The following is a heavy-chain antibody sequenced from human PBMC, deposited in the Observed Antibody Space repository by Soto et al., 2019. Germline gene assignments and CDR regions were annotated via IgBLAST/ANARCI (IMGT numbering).Heavy chain of an antibody. V-gene: IGHV3-48*02. Sequence: PGGSLRLSCAASGFTFSSYSMNWVRQAPGKGLEWVSYISSSSSTIYYADSVKGRFTISRDNAKNSLYLQMNSLRDEDTAVYYCARDDVSGYCSGGSCYFDYWGQGTLVTVSS. CDR2: ISSSSSTI. CDR3: ARDDVSGYCSGGSCYFDY. CDR1: GFTFSSYS. D-gene: IGHD2-15*01. J-gene: IGHJ4*02.